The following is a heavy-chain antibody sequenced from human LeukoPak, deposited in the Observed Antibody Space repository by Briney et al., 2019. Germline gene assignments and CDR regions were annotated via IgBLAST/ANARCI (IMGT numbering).Heavy chain of an antibody. V-gene: IGHV3-30-3*01. D-gene: IGHD6-13*01. Sequence: GGSLRLSCAASGFTFSSYAMHWVRQAPGKGLEWVAVISYDGSNKYYADSVKGRFTISRDNSKNTLYLQMNSLRAEDTAVYYCASIAAAGEYFDYWGQGTLVTVSS. CDR2: ISYDGSNK. J-gene: IGHJ4*02. CDR1: GFTFSSYA. CDR3: ASIAAAGEYFDY.